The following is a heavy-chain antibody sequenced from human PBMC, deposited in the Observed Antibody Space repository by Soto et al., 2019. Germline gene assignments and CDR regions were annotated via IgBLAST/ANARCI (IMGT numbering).Heavy chain of an antibody. V-gene: IGHV3-11*05. CDR3: ARRRPTGDYNY. D-gene: IGHD3-9*01. Sequence: QVQLVESGGDLVKPGGSLRLSCAASGFPFSDYYMSWIRQAPGKGLEWVSSIGSSSSYTNYADSVKGRCTISRDNAKNSPYLQMNSLRAEDTAVYYCARRRPTGDYNYWGQGTLVTVSA. J-gene: IGHJ4*02. CDR1: GFPFSDYY. CDR2: IGSSSSYT.